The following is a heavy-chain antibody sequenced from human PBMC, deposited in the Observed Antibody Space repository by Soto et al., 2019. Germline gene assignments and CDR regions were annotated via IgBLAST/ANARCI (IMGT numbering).Heavy chain of an antibody. V-gene: IGHV6-1*01. CDR3: ARSEEDSDYYYYGMDV. J-gene: IGHJ6*02. CDR1: GDTVASNSVA. Sequence: SHTRSLTCVCSGDTVASNSVAWNLVRQSPSRGLEWLGRTYYRSRWYSDYAVSVRSRIDINADTSKNQVSLQLNSVTPEDTAVYSCARSEEDSDYYYYGMDVWGQGTTVTVSS. CDR2: TYYRSRWYS. D-gene: IGHD2-15*01.